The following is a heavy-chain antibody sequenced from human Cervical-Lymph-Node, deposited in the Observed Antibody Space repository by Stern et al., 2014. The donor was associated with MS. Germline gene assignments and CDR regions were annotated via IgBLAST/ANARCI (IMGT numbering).Heavy chain of an antibody. CDR3: AKGGSGSYLD. J-gene: IGHJ4*02. D-gene: IGHD1-26*01. CDR2: ISYDGRDK. CDR1: GFVFRRYA. V-gene: IGHV3-30*04. Sequence: QVQLVESGGGVVQPGRSLRLSCAASGFVFRRYALHWVRQAPGKGLEWVALISYDGRDKYYTDSVKGRFTVSRDISNNTVDLEMNSLRLEDTAVYYCAKGGSGSYLDWGQGSLVTVSS.